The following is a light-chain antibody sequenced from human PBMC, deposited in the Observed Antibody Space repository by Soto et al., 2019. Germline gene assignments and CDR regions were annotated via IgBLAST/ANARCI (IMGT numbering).Light chain of an antibody. CDR2: RND. Sequence: QSVLTQPPSVSGAPGQRVAISCTGSSSNIGAGYDVHWYQQLPGTAPKLLIYRNDQRPPGVPDRFSGSKSGTSASLAISGLRSEDGADYYCAAWDARLSGYVFGTGTKVTVL. CDR1: SSNIGAGYD. J-gene: IGLJ1*01. V-gene: IGLV1-47*01. CDR3: AAWDARLSGYV.